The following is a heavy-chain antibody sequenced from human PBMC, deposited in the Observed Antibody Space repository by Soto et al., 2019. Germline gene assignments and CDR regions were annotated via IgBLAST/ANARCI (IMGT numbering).Heavy chain of an antibody. CDR2: IIPMFGTA. CDR1: GGTFSTYA. Sequence: QVQLVQSGAEVKKPESSVKVSCKAPGGTFSTYAISWVRQAPGQGLEWMGGIIPMFGTANYAQRFQDRVTITADESPNTVYMELSSLRSEDTAVYFGASGIQLWLRRINNGYSGWGQGTLVTVSS. CDR3: ASGIQLWLRRINNGYSG. D-gene: IGHD5-18*01. V-gene: IGHV1-69*12. J-gene: IGHJ4*02.